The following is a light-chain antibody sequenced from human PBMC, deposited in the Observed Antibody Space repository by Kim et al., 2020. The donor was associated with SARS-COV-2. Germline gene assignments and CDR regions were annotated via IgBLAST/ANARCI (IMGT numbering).Light chain of an antibody. J-gene: IGKJ5*01. Sequence: IVMTQSPLSLSVTPGEPASISCRSSQSLLHSNGHNYLDWYVQKPGQSPHLLIYLGSNRASGVPDRFSGSGSGTDFTLRISRVEAEDVGVYYCMQALQTITFGQGTRLEIK. V-gene: IGKV2-28*01. CDR3: MQALQTIT. CDR2: LGS. CDR1: QSLLHSNGHNY.